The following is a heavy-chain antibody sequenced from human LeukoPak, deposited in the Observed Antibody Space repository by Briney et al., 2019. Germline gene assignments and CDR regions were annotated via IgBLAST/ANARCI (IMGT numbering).Heavy chain of an antibody. CDR2: IRFDGTNK. CDR3: ARAHNWKYGTFDY. CDR1: GFTFSSYG. Sequence: PGGSLRLSCEASGFTFSSYGMHWVRQAPGKGLEWVAFIRFDGTNKYYADSVKGRFTISRDNSKNTLYLQMNSLRAEDTAVYYCARAHNWKYGTFDYWGQGTLVTVSS. D-gene: IGHD1-7*01. J-gene: IGHJ4*02. V-gene: IGHV3-30*02.